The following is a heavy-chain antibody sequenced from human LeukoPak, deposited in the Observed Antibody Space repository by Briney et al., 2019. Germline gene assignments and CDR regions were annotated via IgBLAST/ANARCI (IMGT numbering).Heavy chain of an antibody. Sequence: SETLSLTCAVYGGSFSGYYWSWIRQPPGKGLEWIGEINHSGSTNYNPSLKSRVTISVDTSKNQSSLKLSSVTAADTAVYYCARTARWQLPPYFDYWGQGTLVTVSS. V-gene: IGHV4-34*01. CDR3: ARTARWQLPPYFDY. J-gene: IGHJ4*02. CDR1: GGSFSGYY. D-gene: IGHD4-23*01. CDR2: INHSGST.